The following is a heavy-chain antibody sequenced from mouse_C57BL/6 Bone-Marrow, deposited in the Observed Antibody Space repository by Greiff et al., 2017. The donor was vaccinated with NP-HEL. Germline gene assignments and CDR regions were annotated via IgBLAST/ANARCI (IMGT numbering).Heavy chain of an antibody. CDR1: GFTFSSYT. D-gene: IGHD1-1*01. Sequence: EVMLVESGGGLVKPGGSLKLSCAASGFTFSSYTMSWVRQTPEKRLEWVATISGGGGNTYYPDSVKSRFTISRDNAKNTLYLQMSSLRSEDTALYYCASIYYYGSSTEYFDYWGQGTTLTVSS. V-gene: IGHV5-9*01. CDR3: ASIYYYGSSTEYFDY. J-gene: IGHJ2*01. CDR2: ISGGGGNT.